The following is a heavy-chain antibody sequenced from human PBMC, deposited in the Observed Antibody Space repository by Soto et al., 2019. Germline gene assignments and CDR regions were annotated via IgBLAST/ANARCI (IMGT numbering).Heavy chain of an antibody. Sequence: GGSLRLSCVASGFSFSNYNMNWVRQAPGKGLEWVSYITDSSDTVHYADSVRGRFTISRDNAESSLYLQMNSLRDEDTAVYFCARDFGHGYYLDYWGRGTLVTVSS. CDR2: ITDSSDTV. J-gene: IGHJ4*02. V-gene: IGHV3-48*02. D-gene: IGHD3-3*01. CDR1: GFSFSNYN. CDR3: ARDFGHGYYLDY.